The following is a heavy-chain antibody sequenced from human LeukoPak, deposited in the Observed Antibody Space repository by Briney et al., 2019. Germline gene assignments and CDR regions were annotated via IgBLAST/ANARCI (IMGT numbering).Heavy chain of an antibody. CDR3: ARLYSQGLDHYDFWSGYYDY. D-gene: IGHD3-3*01. CDR1: GGTFSSYA. J-gene: IGHJ4*02. V-gene: IGHV1-69*01. Sequence: SVKVSCKASGGTFSSYAISWVRQAPGQGLEWMGGIIPIFGTANYAQKFQGRVTITADESTSTAYMELSSLRSEDTAVYYCARLYSQGLDHYDFWSGYYDYWGQRTLVTVSS. CDR2: IIPIFGTA.